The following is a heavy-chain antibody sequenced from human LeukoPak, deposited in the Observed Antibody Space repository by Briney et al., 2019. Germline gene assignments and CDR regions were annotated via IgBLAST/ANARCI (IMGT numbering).Heavy chain of an antibody. V-gene: IGHV4-59*11. CDR1: GGSINNHY. CDR2: VYSSGST. CDR3: TRDRKYCDDSGGYSPSYCYGMDV. J-gene: IGHJ6*02. D-gene: IGHD3-22*01. Sequence: PSETLSLTCTVSGGSINNHYWSWIRQSPGTGLEWIGYVYSSGSTKYNPSLESRVTISVDTSKNQFSLRLSSVTAADTAVHYCTRDRKYCDDSGGYSPSYCYGMDVWGQGTTVTVSS.